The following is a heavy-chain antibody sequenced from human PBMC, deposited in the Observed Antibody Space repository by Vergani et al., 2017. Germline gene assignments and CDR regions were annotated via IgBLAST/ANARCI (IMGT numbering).Heavy chain of an antibody. J-gene: IGHJ4*02. Sequence: EVQLLESGGGLVQPGGSLRLSCAASGLTFSSYAMSWVRQAPGKGLEWVSAISGSGGSTYYADSVKGRFTISRDNSKNTLYLQMNSLRAEDTAVYYCAKIKEPGIAAAGEFDYWGQGTLVTVSS. CDR2: ISGSGGST. CDR3: AKIKEPGIAAAGEFDY. D-gene: IGHD6-13*01. V-gene: IGHV3-23*01. CDR1: GLTFSSYA.